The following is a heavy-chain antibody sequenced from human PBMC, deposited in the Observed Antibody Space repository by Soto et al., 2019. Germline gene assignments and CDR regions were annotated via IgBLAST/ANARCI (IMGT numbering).Heavy chain of an antibody. CDR2: ISYSGNDI. V-gene: IGHV3-11*01. D-gene: IGHD2-2*01. Sequence: PVGSLRLSCAASGFSFSDYYMTWIRQAPGKGPEWVSYISYSGNDIYYADSVKGRFTISRDNAKNSLYLQMNSLRAEDTAVFYCARGILGPASMFGLFDFWGQGTLVTVSS. CDR1: GFSFSDYY. J-gene: IGHJ4*02. CDR3: ARGILGPASMFGLFDF.